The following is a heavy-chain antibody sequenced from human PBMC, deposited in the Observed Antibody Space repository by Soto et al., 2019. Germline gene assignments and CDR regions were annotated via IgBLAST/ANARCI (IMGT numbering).Heavy chain of an antibody. D-gene: IGHD2-15*01. V-gene: IGHV5-51*01. CDR3: ARRGYCSGGSCYLYNWFDP. CDR2: IYPGDSDT. CDR1: GYSFTSYW. J-gene: IGHJ5*02. Sequence: GESLKISSKGSGYSFTSYWIGWVRQMPGKGLEWMGIIYPGDSDTRYSPSLQGQVTISADKSISTAYLQWSSLKASDTAMYYCARRGYCSGGSCYLYNWFDPWGQGTLVTVSS.